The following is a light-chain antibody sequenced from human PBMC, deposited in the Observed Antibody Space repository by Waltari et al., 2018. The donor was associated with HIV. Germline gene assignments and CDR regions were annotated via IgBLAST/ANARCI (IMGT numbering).Light chain of an antibody. J-gene: IGLJ1*01. V-gene: IGLV1-47*01. CDR1: SSNNGSNY. Sequence: QSVLTQPPSASGTPGQRVTISCSGSSSNNGSNYVYWYQQLPGTAPKLLILRNNRRPSGVPDRFSGSKSGTSASLAISGLRSEDEADYYCAAWGDSLSSYVFGTGTEVTVL. CDR3: AAWGDSLSSYV. CDR2: RNN.